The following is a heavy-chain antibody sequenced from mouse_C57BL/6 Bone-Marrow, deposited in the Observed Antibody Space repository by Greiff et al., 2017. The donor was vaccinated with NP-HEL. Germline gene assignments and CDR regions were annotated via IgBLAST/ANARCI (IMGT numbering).Heavy chain of an antibody. J-gene: IGHJ2*01. Sequence: EVKLMESGGDLVKPGGSLKLSCAASGFTFSSYGMSWVRQTPDKRLEWVATISSGGSYTYYPDSVKGRFTISRDNAKNTLYLQMSSLKSEDTAMYYCARQTAHATNNYFDYWGQGTTLTVAS. CDR1: GFTFSSYG. CDR2: ISSGGSYT. V-gene: IGHV5-6*01. D-gene: IGHD3-2*02. CDR3: ARQTAHATNNYFDY.